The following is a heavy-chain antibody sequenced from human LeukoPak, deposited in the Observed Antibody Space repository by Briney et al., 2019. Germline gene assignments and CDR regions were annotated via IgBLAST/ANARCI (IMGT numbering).Heavy chain of an antibody. CDR2: INHSGST. V-gene: IGHV4-34*01. D-gene: IGHD6-19*01. CDR3: ARGPFYSSGWYRAREFDY. J-gene: IGHJ4*02. Sequence: PSETLSLTCAVYGGSFSGYYWSWIRQPPGKGLGWIGEINHSGSTNYNPSLKSRVTISVDTSKNQFSLKLSSVTAADTAVYYCARGPFYSSGWYRAREFDYWGQGTLVTVSS. CDR1: GGSFSGYY.